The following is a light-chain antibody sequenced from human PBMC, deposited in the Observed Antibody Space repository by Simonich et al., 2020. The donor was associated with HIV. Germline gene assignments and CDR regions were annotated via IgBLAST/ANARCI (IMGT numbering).Light chain of an antibody. CDR1: QSVLYSSKNKNY. Sequence: DIVMTQSPDSLAVSLGERATINCKSSQSVLYSSKNKNYLAWYQQKPGQPTQLLIYWASTRESGVPDRFSGSGSGTDFTLTISSLQAEDVAVYYCQQYFTTPPTFGPLTKVDIK. V-gene: IGKV4-1*01. J-gene: IGKJ3*01. CDR2: WAS. CDR3: QQYFTTPPT.